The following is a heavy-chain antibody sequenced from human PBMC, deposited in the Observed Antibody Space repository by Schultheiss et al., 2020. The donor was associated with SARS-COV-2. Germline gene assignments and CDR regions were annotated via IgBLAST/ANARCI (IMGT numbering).Heavy chain of an antibody. CDR1: GFTFSSYA. J-gene: IGHJ6*03. V-gene: IGHV3-23*01. Sequence: GGSLRLSCSASGFTFSSYAMAWVRQAPGKGLEWVSTISGSGTSTYYADSVKGRFTISRDSSKNTLYLQMNSLRAEDTAIYYCARPNNYGYYYYYMDVWGKGTTVTVSS. D-gene: IGHD4-11*01. CDR2: ISGSGTST. CDR3: ARPNNYGYYYYYMDV.